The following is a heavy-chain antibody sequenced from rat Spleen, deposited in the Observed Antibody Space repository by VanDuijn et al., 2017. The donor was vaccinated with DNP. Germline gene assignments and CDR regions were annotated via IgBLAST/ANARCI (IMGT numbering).Heavy chain of an antibody. Sequence: EVQLVESGGGLLQPGRSLKLSCAASGFTFSNSGMHWIRQAPTKGLEWVTSISPSGGGTYYRDSVKGRFTISRDNAKSTLYLQMNSLRSEDTATYYCTRDNYSSYMPYYYAMDAWGQGTSVTVSS. CDR2: ISPSGGGT. CDR1: GFTFSNSG. D-gene: IGHD1-2*01. CDR3: TRDNYSSYMPYYYAMDA. V-gene: IGHV5-19*01. J-gene: IGHJ4*01.